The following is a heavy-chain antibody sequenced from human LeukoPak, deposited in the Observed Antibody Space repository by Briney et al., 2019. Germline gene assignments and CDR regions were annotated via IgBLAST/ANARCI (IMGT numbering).Heavy chain of an antibody. Sequence: PGGSLRLSCAASGFTVSSNYMSWVRQAPGKGLEWVSVIYSGGSTYYADSVKGRFTISRDNSKNTLYLQMNSLRAEDTAVYYCARNRYCSSTSCSTTRNYYYYGMDVWGQGTTVTVSS. CDR2: IYSGGST. CDR3: ARNRYCSSTSCSTTRNYYYYGMDV. V-gene: IGHV3-66*01. CDR1: GFTVSSNY. J-gene: IGHJ6*02. D-gene: IGHD2-2*01.